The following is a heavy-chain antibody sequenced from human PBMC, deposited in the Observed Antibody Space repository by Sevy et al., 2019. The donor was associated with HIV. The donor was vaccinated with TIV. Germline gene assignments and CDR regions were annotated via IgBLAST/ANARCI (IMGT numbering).Heavy chain of an antibody. CDR2: ISGRSSYT. CDR1: EFTFSNYY. CDR3: ARSRSNYADYYFDY. D-gene: IGHD4-17*01. V-gene: IGHV3-11*06. Sequence: GGSLRLSCAASEFTFSNYYMTWIRQAPGKGLEWISYISGRSSYTNYADSVRGRFTISRDNTKNLLYLQMNSLRVDDTAVYYCARSRSNYADYYFDYWGHGTLVTVSS. J-gene: IGHJ4*01.